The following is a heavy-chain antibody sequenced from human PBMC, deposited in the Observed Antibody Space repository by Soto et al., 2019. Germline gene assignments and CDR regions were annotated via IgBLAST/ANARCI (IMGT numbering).Heavy chain of an antibody. CDR1: GFTFSSYG. D-gene: IGHD3-10*01. Sequence: PGGSLRLSCAASGFTFSSYGMHWVRQAPGKGLEWVAVISYDGSNKYYADSVKGRFTISRDNSKNTLYLQMNSLRAEDTAVYYCAKEASTYGSGSYYILGPFFDYWGQGTLVTVSS. V-gene: IGHV3-30*18. J-gene: IGHJ4*02. CDR2: ISYDGSNK. CDR3: AKEASTYGSGSYYILGPFFDY.